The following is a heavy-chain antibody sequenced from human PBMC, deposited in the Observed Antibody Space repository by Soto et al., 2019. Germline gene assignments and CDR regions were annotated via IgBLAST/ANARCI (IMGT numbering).Heavy chain of an antibody. V-gene: IGHV3-48*02. CDR3: ARDFGYDDV. CDR1: GFTFRIYS. CDR2: IGGARSSTI. J-gene: IGHJ6*02. D-gene: IGHD3-22*01. Sequence: GGSLRLSCAASGFTFRIYSINWVRQAPGKGLEWVSQIGGARSSTIYYADSVKGRFTISRDNAKNSLYLQMNSLRDEDTAVYYCARDFGYDDVWGQGTTVTVSS.